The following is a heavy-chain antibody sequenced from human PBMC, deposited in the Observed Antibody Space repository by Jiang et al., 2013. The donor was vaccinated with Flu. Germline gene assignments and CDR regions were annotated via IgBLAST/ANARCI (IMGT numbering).Heavy chain of an antibody. Sequence: KPGSSVKVSCKASGGTFSSYGFDWVRQAPGQGLEWMGRIIPILDAADYAQKFQGRLLITADKSTNTVYMELSSLRSEDTAVYYCAREKSSSSWYFDSWGQGTRVTVSS. CDR2: IIPILDAA. D-gene: IGHD6-13*01. V-gene: IGHV1-69*04. CDR3: AREKSSSSWYFDS. J-gene: IGHJ4*02. CDR1: GGTFSSYG.